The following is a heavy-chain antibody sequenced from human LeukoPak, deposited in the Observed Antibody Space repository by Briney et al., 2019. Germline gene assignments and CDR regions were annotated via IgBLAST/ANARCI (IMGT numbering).Heavy chain of an antibody. Sequence: PSETLSLTCTVSGGSISSSSYYWGWIRQPPGKGLEWIGSIYYSGSTYYNPSLKSRVTISVDTSKNQFSLKLSSVTAADTAVYYCARTIPPLYCTNGVCDDYWGQGTLVTVSS. D-gene: IGHD2-8*01. V-gene: IGHV4-39*01. CDR2: IYYSGST. CDR1: GGSISSSSYY. J-gene: IGHJ4*02. CDR3: ARTIPPLYCTNGVCDDY.